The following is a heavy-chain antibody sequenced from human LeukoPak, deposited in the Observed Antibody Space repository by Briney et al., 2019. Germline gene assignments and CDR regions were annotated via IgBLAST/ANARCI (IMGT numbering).Heavy chain of an antibody. J-gene: IGHJ4*02. Sequence: SETLSLTCTVSGGSISSYYWSWIRQPPGKGLEWIGYIYYSGSTYYNPSLKSRVTISVDTSKNQFSLKLSSVTAADTAVYYCARDMRWLQFSGFGNWGQGTLVTVSS. CDR3: ARDMRWLQFSGFGN. D-gene: IGHD5-24*01. V-gene: IGHV4-59*12. CDR2: IYYSGST. CDR1: GGSISSYY.